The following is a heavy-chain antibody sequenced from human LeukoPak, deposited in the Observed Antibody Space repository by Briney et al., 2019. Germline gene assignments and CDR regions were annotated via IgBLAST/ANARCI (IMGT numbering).Heavy chain of an antibody. V-gene: IGHV3-21*01. D-gene: IGHD3-22*01. J-gene: IGHJ4*02. CDR3: LRGDSRDF. Sequence: PRGSLRLSCAASGFTFSTYTMNWARQAPGKGLEWVSSINSGGSTTHYADSVKGRFTISRDNAQNSLYLQMNSLRVDDAAVYYCLRGDSRDFWGQGTLVTVSS. CDR2: INSGGSTT. CDR1: GFTFSTYT.